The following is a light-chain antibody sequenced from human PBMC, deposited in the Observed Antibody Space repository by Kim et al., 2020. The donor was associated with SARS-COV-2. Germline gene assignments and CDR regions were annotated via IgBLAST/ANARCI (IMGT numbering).Light chain of an antibody. V-gene: IGKV1-33*01. CDR2: DVS. J-gene: IGKJ3*01. CDR1: QDVGNY. Sequence: DVQMTQSPSSLSAFVGDRVTITCQASQDVGNYLNWYQQKPGKAPKALIFDVSNLETGVPSRFSGSRSGTEFTFAISSLQTEDVGTYFCQQYDSVPFTFGQGTKVDIK. CDR3: QQYDSVPFT.